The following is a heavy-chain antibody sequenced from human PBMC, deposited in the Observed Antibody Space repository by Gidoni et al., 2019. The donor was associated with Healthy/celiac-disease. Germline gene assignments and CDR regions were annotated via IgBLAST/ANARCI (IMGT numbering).Heavy chain of an antibody. J-gene: IGHJ5*02. Sequence: QLQLQESGPGLVKPSETLSLTCTVSGGSISSSSYYWGWIRQPPGKGLEWIGSIYYSGSTYYNPSLKSRVTISVDTSKNQFSLKLSSVTAADTAVYYCARRVEMATITSWFDPWGQGTLVTVSS. CDR2: IYYSGST. D-gene: IGHD5-12*01. V-gene: IGHV4-39*01. CDR1: GGSISSSSYY. CDR3: ARRVEMATITSWFDP.